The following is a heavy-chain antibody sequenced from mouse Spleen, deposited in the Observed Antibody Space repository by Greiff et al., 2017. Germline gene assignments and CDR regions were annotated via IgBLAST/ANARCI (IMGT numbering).Heavy chain of an antibody. Sequence: QVQLQQPGAELVKPGASVKLSCKASGYTFTSYWMQWVKQRPGQGLEWIGEIDPSDSYTNYNQKFKGKATLTVDTSSSTAYMQLSSLTSEDSAVYYCARYLYSNLYYYAMDYWGQGTSVTVSS. CDR3: ARYLYSNLYYYAMDY. V-gene: IGHV1-50*01. CDR1: GYTFTSYW. D-gene: IGHD2-5*01. CDR2: IDPSDSYT. J-gene: IGHJ4*01.